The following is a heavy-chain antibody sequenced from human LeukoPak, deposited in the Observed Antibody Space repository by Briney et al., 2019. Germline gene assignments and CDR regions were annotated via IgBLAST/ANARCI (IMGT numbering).Heavy chain of an antibody. J-gene: IGHJ4*02. D-gene: IGHD1-26*01. CDR3: ARSVGADTQFDY. CDR1: GYTFTGYY. V-gene: IGHV1-2*02. Sequence: GASVKVSCKASGYTFTGYYMHWVRQAPGQGLEWMGWINPNSGGTNYAQKFQGRVTMTRDTSISTAYMELSRLRSDGTAVYYCARSVGADTQFDYWGQGTLVTVSS. CDR2: INPNSGGT.